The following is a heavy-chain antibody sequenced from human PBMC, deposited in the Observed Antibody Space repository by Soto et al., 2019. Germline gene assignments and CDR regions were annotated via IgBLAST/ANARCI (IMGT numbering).Heavy chain of an antibody. CDR1: GFTFSSYA. V-gene: IGHV3-23*01. J-gene: IGHJ4*02. Sequence: GGSLRLSCAASGFTFSSYAMSWVRQAPGKGLEWVSAISGSGGSTYYADSVKGRFTISRDNSKNTLYLQMNSLRAEDTAVYYCAKDWDRSGSYYPSGYYFDYWGQGTLVTVSS. CDR2: ISGSGGST. D-gene: IGHD3-10*01. CDR3: AKDWDRSGSYYPSGYYFDY.